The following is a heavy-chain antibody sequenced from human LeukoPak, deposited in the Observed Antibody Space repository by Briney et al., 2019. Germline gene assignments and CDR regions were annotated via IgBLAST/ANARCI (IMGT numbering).Heavy chain of an antibody. D-gene: IGHD3-9*01. CDR2: IYYSGST. CDR3: ERPGNDILTGYTYYFDY. Sequence: PSETLSLTCTVSGGSISSSSYYWGWLRQPPGTGLEWLGSIYYSGSTYYNPSLKSRVTISVETSKNQFSLKLSSVTAADTAVYYCERPGNDILTGYTYYFDYWGQGTLVTVSS. J-gene: IGHJ4*02. CDR1: GGSISSSSYY. V-gene: IGHV4-39*01.